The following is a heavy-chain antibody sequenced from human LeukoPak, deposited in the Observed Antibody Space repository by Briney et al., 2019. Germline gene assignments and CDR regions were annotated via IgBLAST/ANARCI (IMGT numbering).Heavy chain of an antibody. CDR1: GYTFTGYY. Sequence: ASVKVSCKASGYTFTGYYIHWVRQAPGQGLEWMGWINPNSGDTNYAQKFQGRVTMTRDTSISTAYMELSSLRSDDTAVYYCARERFLEWSPLGSWGQGTLVTVSS. CDR3: ARERFLEWSPLGS. D-gene: IGHD3-3*01. J-gene: IGHJ5*02. CDR2: INPNSGDT. V-gene: IGHV1-2*02.